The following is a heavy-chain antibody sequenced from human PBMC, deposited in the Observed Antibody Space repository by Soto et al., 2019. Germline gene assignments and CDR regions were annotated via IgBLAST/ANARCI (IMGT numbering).Heavy chain of an antibody. CDR2: ISTGDSPI. CDR3: ARRGYGSRWPNVYMDV. CDR1: GFTFSNYA. V-gene: IGHV3-48*01. J-gene: IGHJ6*03. D-gene: IGHD6-13*01. Sequence: PGGSLRLSCAASGFTFSNYAMNWVRQAPGKGLEWVSYISTGDSPIYYADSVKGRFTISRDNAKNTLYLQMGSLRAEDTALYYCARRGYGSRWPNVYMDVWGKGTTVTVSS.